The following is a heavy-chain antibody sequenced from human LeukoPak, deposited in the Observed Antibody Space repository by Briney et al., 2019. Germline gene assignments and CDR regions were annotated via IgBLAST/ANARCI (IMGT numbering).Heavy chain of an antibody. CDR3: ARWLAAAGGRYYFDY. Sequence: PSETLSLTCTVSGGSISSYYWSWIRQPPGKGLEWIGYIYYSGSTNYNPSLKSRVTISVDTSKNQFSLKLSSVTAADTAVYYCARWLAAAGGRYYFDYWGQGTLVTVSS. D-gene: IGHD6-13*01. J-gene: IGHJ4*02. CDR2: IYYSGST. CDR1: GGSISSYY. V-gene: IGHV4-59*01.